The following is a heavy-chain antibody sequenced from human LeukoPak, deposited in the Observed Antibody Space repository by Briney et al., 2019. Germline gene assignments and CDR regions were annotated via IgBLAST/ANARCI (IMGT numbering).Heavy chain of an antibody. D-gene: IGHD5-12*01. CDR2: MNPNSGNT. V-gene: IGHV1-8*01. CDR1: GYTFTRYD. J-gene: IGHJ6*02. Sequence: ASVKVSCKASGYTFTRYDINWVRQATGQGLEWMGWMNPNSGNTGYAQKFQGRVTMTRNTSISTAYMELSSLRSEDTAVYYCARRRRPYSGYDAYYYYGMDVWGQGTSVTVSS. CDR3: ARRRRPYSGYDAYYYYGMDV.